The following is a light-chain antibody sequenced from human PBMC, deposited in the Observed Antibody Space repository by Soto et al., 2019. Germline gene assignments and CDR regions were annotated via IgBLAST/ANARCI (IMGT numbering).Light chain of an antibody. J-gene: IGKJ4*01. Sequence: DIHMTQSPSSLSASIGDRVTITCRASQSISRYLNWYQQKPGTAPKLLIYAASSLQSGVPSRFSGSGSGTDFTLTISSLQPEDFATYYCQQSYSTPLTFGGGTKVDIK. V-gene: IGKV1-39*01. CDR2: AAS. CDR1: QSISRY. CDR3: QQSYSTPLT.